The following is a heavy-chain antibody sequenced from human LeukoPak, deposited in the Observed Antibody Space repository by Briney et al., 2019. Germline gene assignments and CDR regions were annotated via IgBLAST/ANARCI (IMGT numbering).Heavy chain of an antibody. CDR3: AREDSSSWYEGYYYYYYMDV. CDR1: GYTFTSYY. J-gene: IGHJ6*03. D-gene: IGHD6-13*01. Sequence: ASVKVSCKASGYTFTSYYMHWVRQAPGQGLEWMGIINPSGGSTSYAQKFQGRVTMTRDMSTSTVYMELSSLRSEDTAVYYCAREDSSSWYEGYYYYYYMDVWGKGTTVTISS. CDR2: INPSGGST. V-gene: IGHV1-46*01.